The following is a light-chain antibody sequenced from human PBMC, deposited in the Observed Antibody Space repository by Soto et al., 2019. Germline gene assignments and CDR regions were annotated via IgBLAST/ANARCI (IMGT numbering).Light chain of an antibody. CDR2: AAS. CDR1: QTISTNS. V-gene: IGKV3-20*01. J-gene: IGKJ3*01. CDR3: QQYNDSPLT. Sequence: TQSPSTLSGSVGDRVTITCRASQTISTNSLAWYQQRPGQTPRLLIYAASTRDTDIPDRFNGSGSGTDFALTISRLEPEDFALYYCQQYNDSPLTFGPGTKVDVK.